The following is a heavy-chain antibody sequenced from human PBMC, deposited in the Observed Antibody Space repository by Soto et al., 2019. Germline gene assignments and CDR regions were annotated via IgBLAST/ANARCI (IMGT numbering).Heavy chain of an antibody. D-gene: IGHD2-2*01. V-gene: IGHV3-21*01. CDR2: ISSSSSYI. CDR3: ARDEPAASYYYYYHMQD. CDR1: GFTFSSYS. Sequence: GGSLRLSCAASGFTFSSYSMNWVRQAPGKGLEWVSSISSSSSYIYYADSVKGRFTISRDNAKNSLYLQMNSLRAEDTAVYYCARDEPAASYYYYYHMQDWGPAPT. J-gene: IGHJ6*03.